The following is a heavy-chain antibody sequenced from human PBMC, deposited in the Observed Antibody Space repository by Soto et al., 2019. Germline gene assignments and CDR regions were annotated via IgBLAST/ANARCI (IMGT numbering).Heavy chain of an antibody. CDR3: ARIKRGYSYVSIIDY. V-gene: IGHV4-59*12. CDR2: VFYNGIT. D-gene: IGHD5-18*01. Sequence: SETLSLTCTVSGGSIHSFYWSWIRQPPGKGLEWIGYVFYNGITTYNPSLQSRVTISVDTSKNHFSLKLRSMIAADTAIYFCARIKRGYSYVSIIDYWCRGTLVTVSS. J-gene: IGHJ4*02. CDR1: GGSIHSFY.